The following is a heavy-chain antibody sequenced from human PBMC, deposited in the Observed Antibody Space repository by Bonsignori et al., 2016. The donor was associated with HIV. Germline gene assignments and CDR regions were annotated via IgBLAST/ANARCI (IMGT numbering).Heavy chain of an antibody. J-gene: IGHJ5*02. CDR3: ARVMRLPSVWFDP. CDR1: GGSMTDYY. Sequence: QVQLQASGPGLVKPSETLSLICSVSGGSMTDYYWTWIRQPPGKGLEWLGYIYYSGATVYNPSFKSRISMSVDMSKNHFSLNLTSVTAADTALYFCARVMRLPSVWFDPWGRGTPVTVSS. V-gene: IGHV4-59*12. CDR2: IYYSGAT. D-gene: IGHD3-16*01.